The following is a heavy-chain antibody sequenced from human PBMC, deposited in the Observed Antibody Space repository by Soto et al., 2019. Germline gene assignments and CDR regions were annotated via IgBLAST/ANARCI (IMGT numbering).Heavy chain of an antibody. J-gene: IGHJ4*02. CDR2: ISSSSSCI. Sequence: PGGSLRLSCAASEFTFSSYAMHWVRQAPGKGLEWVSSISSSSSCIYYADSVKGRFTISRDNAKNSLYLQMNSLRAEDTAVYYCARDQLAIYCSGGSCYWPLDYWGQGTLVTVSS. CDR1: EFTFSSYA. D-gene: IGHD2-15*01. CDR3: ARDQLAIYCSGGSCYWPLDY. V-gene: IGHV3-21*01.